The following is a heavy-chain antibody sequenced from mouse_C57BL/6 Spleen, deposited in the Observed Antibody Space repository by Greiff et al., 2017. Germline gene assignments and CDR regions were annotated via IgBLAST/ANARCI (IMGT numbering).Heavy chain of an antibody. Sequence: EVMLVEPGGGLVKPGGSLKLSCAASGFTFSSYALSWVRQTPEKRLEWVATISDGGSYTYYPDNVKGRFTISRDNAKNNLYLQMSHLKSEDTAVYYCARHDYGSSYYLDYWGQGTTLTVSS. D-gene: IGHD1-1*01. J-gene: IGHJ2*01. CDR1: GFTFSSYA. CDR2: ISDGGSYT. CDR3: ARHDYGSSYYLDY. V-gene: IGHV5-4*03.